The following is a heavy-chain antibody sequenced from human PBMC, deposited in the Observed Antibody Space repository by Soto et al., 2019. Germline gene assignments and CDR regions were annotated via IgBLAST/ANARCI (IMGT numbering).Heavy chain of an antibody. CDR2: IYYSGST. CDR1: GGSIISYY. CDR3: AGRDVNIVATRI. V-gene: IGHV4-59*08. D-gene: IGHD5-12*01. J-gene: IGHJ4*02. Sequence: SETLSLTCTVSGGSIISYYWNWIRQPPGKGLEWIGNIYYSGSTNYNPSLKSRVTISVDTSKNQFSLKLSSVTAADTAVYYCAGRDVNIVATRIWGQGTLVTVSS.